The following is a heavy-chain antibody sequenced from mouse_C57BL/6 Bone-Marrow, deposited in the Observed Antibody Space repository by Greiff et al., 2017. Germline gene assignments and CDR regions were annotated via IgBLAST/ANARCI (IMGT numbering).Heavy chain of an antibody. CDR3: ARDYYGSSYYY. V-gene: IGHV1-59*01. D-gene: IGHD1-1*01. J-gene: IGHJ2*01. CDR1: GYTFTSYW. Sequence: QVHVKQPGAELVRPGTSVKLSCKASGYTFTSYWMHWVKQRPGQGLEWIGVIDPSDSYTNYNQKFKGKATLTVDTSSSTPYMQLSRLTSEASSVYYCARDYYGSSYYYWGQGTTLTVSS. CDR2: IDPSDSYT.